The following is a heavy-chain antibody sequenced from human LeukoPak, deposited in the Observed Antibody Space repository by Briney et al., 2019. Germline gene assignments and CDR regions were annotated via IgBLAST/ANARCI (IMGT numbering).Heavy chain of an antibody. D-gene: IGHD1-14*01. J-gene: IGHJ3*02. CDR3: ARAEKAFGI. CDR1: GFTFSTYE. CDR2: ISSSGSTI. V-gene: IGHV3-48*03. Sequence: GGSLRLSCIASGFTFSTYEMDWVRQAPGKGLEWVSYISSSGSTIYYADSVKGRFTISRDNAKKSLYLQMNSLRAEDTAVYYCARAEKAFGIWGQGTRVTVSS.